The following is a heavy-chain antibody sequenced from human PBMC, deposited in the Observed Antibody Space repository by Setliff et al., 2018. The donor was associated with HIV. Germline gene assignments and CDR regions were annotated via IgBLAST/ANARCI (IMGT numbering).Heavy chain of an antibody. CDR1: GFTFSNYA. CDR3: AKDYVENDY. V-gene: IGHV3-23*01. D-gene: IGHD3-16*01. J-gene: IGHJ4*02. Sequence: GGSLRLSCAASGFTFSNYAMSWVRQAPGKGLEWVSAITGSGRTTYYADSVKGRFTISRDNSKNTLSLQMNSLRAEDTAEYYCAKDYVENDYWGQGTLVTVSS. CDR2: ITGSGRTT.